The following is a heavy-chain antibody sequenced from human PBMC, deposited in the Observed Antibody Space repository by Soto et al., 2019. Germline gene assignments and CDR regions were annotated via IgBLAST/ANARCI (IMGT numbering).Heavy chain of an antibody. V-gene: IGHV3-30-3*01. CDR3: ARVGCNSIWCVTQFDN. J-gene: IGHJ4*02. Sequence: PGGSLRLSCASCGFNFSFYPMHWVRQTPGKGLEWVAVISFDGNNIYYADSVRGRFTISRDSSSSMLYLQMNNLKPEDSAIYYCARVGCNSIWCVTQFDNWGQGTLVTVSS. D-gene: IGHD3-3*01. CDR2: ISFDGNNI. CDR1: GFNFSFYP.